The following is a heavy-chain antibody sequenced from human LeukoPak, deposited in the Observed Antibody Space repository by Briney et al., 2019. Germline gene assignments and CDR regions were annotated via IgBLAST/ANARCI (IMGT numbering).Heavy chain of an antibody. CDR3: ARVNPVAYCGGDCYSGDFDY. Sequence: SETLSLTCTVSGYSISSGYYWGWIRQPPGKGLEWIGSIYHCGSTYYNPSLKSRVTISVDTSKNQFSLKLSSVTAADTAVYYCARVNPVAYCGGDCYSGDFDYWGQGTLVTVSS. CDR2: IYHCGST. D-gene: IGHD2-21*02. V-gene: IGHV4-38-2*02. J-gene: IGHJ4*02. CDR1: GYSISSGYY.